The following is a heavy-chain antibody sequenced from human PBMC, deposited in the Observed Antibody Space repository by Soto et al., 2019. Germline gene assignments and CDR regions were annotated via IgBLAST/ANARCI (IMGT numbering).Heavy chain of an antibody. V-gene: IGHV1-2*06. CDR2: INPNSRGT. CDR3: AREAIVAGATTGMDV. D-gene: IGHD1-26*01. Sequence: ASVKVSCKASGYIFTDYYMHWVRQAPGQELGWMGRINPNSRGTNYAQKFQGRVTMTRDTSTSTAYTELSSLRSEDTAVYYCAREAIVAGATTGMDVWGQGTTVTVSS. CDR1: GYIFTDYY. J-gene: IGHJ6*02.